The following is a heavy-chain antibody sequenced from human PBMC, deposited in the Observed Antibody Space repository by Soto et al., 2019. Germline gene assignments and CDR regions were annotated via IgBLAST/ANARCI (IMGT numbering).Heavy chain of an antibody. V-gene: IGHV3-30-3*01. D-gene: IGHD2-21*02. Sequence: PVGSLRLSCGASGFTFSSYAMHWVRQAPGKGLEWVAVISYDGSNKYYADSVKGRFTISRDNSKNTLYLQMNSLRAEDTAVYYCARETFSLAYCGGDCYSYYGMDVWGQGTTVTVSS. CDR2: ISYDGSNK. CDR1: GFTFSSYA. CDR3: ARETFSLAYCGGDCYSYYGMDV. J-gene: IGHJ6*02.